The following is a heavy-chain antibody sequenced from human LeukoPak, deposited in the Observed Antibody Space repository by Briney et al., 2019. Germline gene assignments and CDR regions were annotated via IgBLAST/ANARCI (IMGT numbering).Heavy chain of an antibody. CDR2: IYSGGST. D-gene: IGHD3-10*01. V-gene: IGHV3-53*01. CDR3: AREAMVRGVIAGMDV. J-gene: IGHJ6*02. CDR1: GFTFSSYS. Sequence: GGSLRLSCAASGFTFSSYSMNWVRQAPGKGLEWVSVIYSGGSTYYADSVKGRFTLSRDNSKNTLYLQMNRLRAEDTAVYYCAREAMVRGVIAGMDVWGQGPTVTVSS.